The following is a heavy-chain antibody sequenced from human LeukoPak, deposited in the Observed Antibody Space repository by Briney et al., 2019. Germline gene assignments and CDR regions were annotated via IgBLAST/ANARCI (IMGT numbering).Heavy chain of an antibody. D-gene: IGHD2-2*01. CDR3: ARGGVYCSSVSCSVDY. V-gene: IGHV3-49*03. CDR2: IRSKPYGGTT. J-gene: IGHJ4*02. CDR1: GFTFGDYA. Sequence: GVLRLSCTASGFTFGDYAMSWFRQAPGKGLEWVGFIRSKPYGGTTGNAASVKGRFTISRDDSKSIAYLQMNSLKTEDTAVYYCARGGVYCSSVSCSVDYWGQGILVTVSS.